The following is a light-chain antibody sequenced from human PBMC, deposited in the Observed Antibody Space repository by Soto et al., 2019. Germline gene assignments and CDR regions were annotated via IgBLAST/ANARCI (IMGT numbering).Light chain of an antibody. Sequence: QSALTQPPSASGSPGQSVTISCTGNSSDVGGYDLVSWYQQHPGKAPKLILYEVAKRPSGVPARFSGSKSGNTASLTVSGLQADDESDCYCSSFAGNNNVFGGGTKLTVL. CDR3: SSFAGNNNV. CDR1: SSDVGGYDL. J-gene: IGLJ2*01. V-gene: IGLV2-8*01. CDR2: EVA.